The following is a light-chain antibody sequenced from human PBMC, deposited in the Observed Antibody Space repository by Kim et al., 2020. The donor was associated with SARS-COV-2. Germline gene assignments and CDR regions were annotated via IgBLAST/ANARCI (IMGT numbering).Light chain of an antibody. J-gene: IGKJ1*01. CDR2: KAS. CDR3: QQYDSYPWT. CDR1: QSISSH. Sequence: DIQMTQSPSTLSASVGDRVTITCRASQSISSHLAWYQQKPGRAPKLLIYKASTLESGVPSRFSGSGSGTEFTLSISSLQPDDFATFYCQQYDSYPWTFGRGTKVDIK. V-gene: IGKV1-5*03.